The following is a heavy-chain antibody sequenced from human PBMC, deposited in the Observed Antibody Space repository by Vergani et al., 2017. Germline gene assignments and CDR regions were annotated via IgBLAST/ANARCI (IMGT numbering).Heavy chain of an antibody. D-gene: IGHD3-22*01. CDR2: ISAYNGNT. CDR3: ARGPVYYDSSGYYYQYFDY. J-gene: IGHJ4*02. Sequence: QVQLVQSGAEVKKLGASVKVSCKASGYTFTSYGISWVRQAPGQGLEWMGWISAYNGNTNYAQKLQGRVTMTTDTSTSTAYMELRSLRSDDTAVYYCARGPVYYDSSGYYYQYFDYWGQGTLVTVSS. V-gene: IGHV1-18*01. CDR1: GYTFTSYG.